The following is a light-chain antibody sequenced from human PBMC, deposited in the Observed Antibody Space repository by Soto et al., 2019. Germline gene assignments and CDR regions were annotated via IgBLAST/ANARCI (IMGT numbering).Light chain of an antibody. CDR2: GAS. J-gene: IGKJ5*01. CDR1: QTVSSNY. V-gene: IGKV3-20*01. CDR3: QQYGSAPQT. Sequence: DIVLAHSPGTLSLSPGERATLSCRARQTVSSNYLAWYQQKFGQAPRLLIYGASSRANGIPDRFSGSGSGTDCTLTISRLEPEDFAVYYCQQYGSAPQTFGQGTRRDIK.